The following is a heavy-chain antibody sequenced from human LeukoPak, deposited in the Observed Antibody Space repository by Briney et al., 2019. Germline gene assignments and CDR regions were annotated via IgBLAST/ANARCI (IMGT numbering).Heavy chain of an antibody. J-gene: IGHJ4*02. D-gene: IGHD6-13*01. CDR3: AKRSDSSSWFDY. V-gene: IGHV3-23*01. CDR2: ISGSGGST. Sequence: PGGSLRLSCAASGFTFSSYAMSWVRQAPGKGLEWVSAISGSGGSTYYADSVRGRFTISRDNSKNTLYLQMNSLRAEDTAVYYCAKRSDSSSWFDYWGQGTLVTVSS. CDR1: GFTFSSYA.